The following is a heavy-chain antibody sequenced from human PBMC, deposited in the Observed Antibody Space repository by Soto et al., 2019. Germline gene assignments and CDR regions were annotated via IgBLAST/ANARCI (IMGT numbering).Heavy chain of an antibody. V-gene: IGHV3-43*01. CDR2: ISWDGGST. J-gene: IGHJ4*02. D-gene: IGHD5-12*01. CDR3: AKDPRRWLQFSTSRPDMYYFDY. Sequence: EVQLVESGGVVVQPGGSLRLSCAASGFTFDDYTMHWVRQAPGKGLEWVSLISWDGGSTYYADSVQVRFTISRDNSKNSLYLQMNSMRTEDTALYYCAKDPRRWLQFSTSRPDMYYFDYWGQGTLVTVSS. CDR1: GFTFDDYT.